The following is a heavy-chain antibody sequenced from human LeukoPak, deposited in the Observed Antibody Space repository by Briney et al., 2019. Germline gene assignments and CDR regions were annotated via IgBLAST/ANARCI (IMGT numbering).Heavy chain of an antibody. D-gene: IGHD6-6*01. CDR3: AKDRAARRASSLDY. Sequence: GGSLRLSCAASGFTFSSYVMHWVRQAPGKGLEWVAVISYDGSNKYYADSVKGRFTISRDNSKNTLYLQMNSLRAEDTAVYYCAKDRAARRASSLDYWGQGTLVTVS. CDR2: ISYDGSNK. J-gene: IGHJ4*02. CDR1: GFTFSSYV. V-gene: IGHV3-30*18.